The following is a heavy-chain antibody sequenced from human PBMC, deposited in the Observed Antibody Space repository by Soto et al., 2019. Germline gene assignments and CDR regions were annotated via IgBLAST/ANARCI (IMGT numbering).Heavy chain of an antibody. V-gene: IGHV3-11*06. CDR2: ISSSSSYT. CDR3: AREVRGCTNGVCDNISRNVDY. CDR1: GFTFSDYY. D-gene: IGHD2-8*01. Sequence: GGSLRLSCAASGFTFSDYYMGWIRQAPGKGLEWVSYISSSSSYTNYADSVKGRFTISRDNAKNSLYLQMNSLRAEDTAVYYCAREVRGCTNGVCDNISRNVDYWGQGTLVTVSS. J-gene: IGHJ4*02.